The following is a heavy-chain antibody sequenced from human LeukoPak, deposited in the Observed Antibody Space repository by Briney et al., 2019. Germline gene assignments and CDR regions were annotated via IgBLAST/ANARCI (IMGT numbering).Heavy chain of an antibody. V-gene: IGHV3-30*18. D-gene: IGHD5-24*01. CDR2: ISYDGSNK. J-gene: IGHJ4*02. CDR3: AKRRDGFNIGEDYFDY. CDR1: GFTFSNYG. Sequence: GRSLRLSCAASGFTFSNYGMHWVRQAPGKGLECVAVISYDGSNKYYTDSAKGRFTISRDNSKNTLSLQMNGLRAEDTAVYYCAKRRDGFNIGEDYFDYWGQGTLVTVSS.